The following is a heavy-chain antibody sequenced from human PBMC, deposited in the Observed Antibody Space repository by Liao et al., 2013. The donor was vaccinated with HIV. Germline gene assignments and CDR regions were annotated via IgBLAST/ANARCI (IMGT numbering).Heavy chain of an antibody. D-gene: IGHD1-14*01. CDR2: IYTSGSI. J-gene: IGHJ5*02. CDR3: ARGQYHHRWFDP. V-gene: IGHV4-4*07. Sequence: QVQLQESGPGLVKPSETLSLTCTVSGGSISSSYWSWIRQPAGKGLEWIGRIYTSGSIDYNPSLKSRVTMSVDTSKNQFSLNLTSVTAADTAVYYCARGQYHHRWFDPWGQGTLVTVSS. CDR1: GGSISSSY.